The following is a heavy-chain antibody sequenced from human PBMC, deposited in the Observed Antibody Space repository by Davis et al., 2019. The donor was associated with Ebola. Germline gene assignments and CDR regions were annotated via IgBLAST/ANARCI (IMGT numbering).Heavy chain of an antibody. CDR1: GYSFNNYW. CDR2: INPSDSDT. Sequence: PGGSLRLSCKASGYSFNNYWIAWVRQMPGEGLEWMGIINPSDSDTRYSPSFQGQVTIAADKSINTAYLQWSSLRASDTAIYYCVRGWDMDVWGRGTTVTVSS. J-gene: IGHJ6*03. CDR3: VRGWDMDV. D-gene: IGHD5-24*01. V-gene: IGHV5-51*01.